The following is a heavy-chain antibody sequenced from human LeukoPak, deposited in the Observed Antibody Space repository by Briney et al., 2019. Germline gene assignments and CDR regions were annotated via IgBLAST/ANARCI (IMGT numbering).Heavy chain of an antibody. CDR2: IYYSGST. CDR1: GGSISSGGYY. Sequence: PSETLSLTCTVSGGSISSGGYYWSWIRQHPGKGLEWIGYIYYSGSTYYNPSLRSRVTISVDTSKNQFSLKLSSVTAADTAVYSCATMTIFGVVIDDVWGKATTVTVSS. CDR3: ATMTIFGVVIDDV. J-gene: IGHJ6*04. V-gene: IGHV4-31*03. D-gene: IGHD3-3*01.